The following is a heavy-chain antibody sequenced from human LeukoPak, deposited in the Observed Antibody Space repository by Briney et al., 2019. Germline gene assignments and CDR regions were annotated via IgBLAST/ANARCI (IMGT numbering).Heavy chain of an antibody. J-gene: IGHJ3*01. CDR3: ARWNVYGIDAFDV. CDR2: VYYSGST. D-gene: IGHD1-1*01. V-gene: IGHV4-59*12. Sequence: SETLSLTCTVSGGSISSYYWSWIRQSPGTGLEWIGFVYYSGSTNYNPSLKSRVAISIDTSSNQFSLRLNSVTAADTAVYYCARWNVYGIDAFDVWGPGTMVTVSS. CDR1: GGSISSYY.